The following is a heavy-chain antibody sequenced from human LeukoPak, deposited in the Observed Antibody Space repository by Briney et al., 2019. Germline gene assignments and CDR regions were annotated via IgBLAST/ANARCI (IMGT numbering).Heavy chain of an antibody. CDR3: ARTGYDILTGYRAKQYYFDY. CDR1: GGSISSYY. D-gene: IGHD3-9*01. CDR2: IYYSGST. Sequence: SETLSLTCTVSGGSISSYYWSWIRQPPGKGLEWIGYIYYSGSTNYNPSLKSRVIISVDTSKNQFSLKLNSVTAADTAVYYCARTGYDILTGYRAKQYYFDYWGQGTLVTVSS. V-gene: IGHV4-59*01. J-gene: IGHJ4*02.